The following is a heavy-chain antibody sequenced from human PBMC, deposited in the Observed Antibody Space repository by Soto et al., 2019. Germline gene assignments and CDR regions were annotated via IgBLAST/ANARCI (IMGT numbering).Heavy chain of an antibody. D-gene: IGHD2-21*02. V-gene: IGHV1-69*13. Sequence: ASVKVSCKASGGTFSSYAISWVRQAPGQGLEWMGGSIPIFGTANYTQKSQCRVTITADESTSTAYMELSSLRSEDTAVYYCARSPLGVTAIITYFDYWGQGTLVTVSS. CDR2: SIPIFGTA. J-gene: IGHJ4*02. CDR1: GGTFSSYA. CDR3: ARSPLGVTAIITYFDY.